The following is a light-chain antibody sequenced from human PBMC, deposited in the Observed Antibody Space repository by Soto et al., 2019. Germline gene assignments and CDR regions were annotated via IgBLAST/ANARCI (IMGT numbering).Light chain of an antibody. CDR1: QSVRSN. J-gene: IGKJ2*01. Sequence: DIVMTQSPATLSVSPGERATLSCRASQSVRSNLAWYQVKPGQAPRLLIYGASTRATGIAARFSGSGSGTEFTITISSLQSEDFVIYYCQQYNNWPPMSTFGQGTKLEIK. CDR3: QQYNNWPPMST. CDR2: GAS. V-gene: IGKV3-15*01.